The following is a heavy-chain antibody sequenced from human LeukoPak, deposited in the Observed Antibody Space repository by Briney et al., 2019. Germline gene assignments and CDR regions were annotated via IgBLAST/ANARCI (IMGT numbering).Heavy chain of an antibody. CDR3: ASLRDSDYDFDY. CDR2: IYYSGSI. CDR1: GGSITSSAYY. Sequence: SETLSLTCNVSGGSITSSAYYWGWVRQPPGKGLEWNGSIYYSGSIYYNPSLKTRVTMSVDTSKNQFSLSVTSLTAADTALYYCASLRDSDYDFDYWGQGILVTVSS. V-gene: IGHV4-39*01. D-gene: IGHD5-12*01. J-gene: IGHJ4*02.